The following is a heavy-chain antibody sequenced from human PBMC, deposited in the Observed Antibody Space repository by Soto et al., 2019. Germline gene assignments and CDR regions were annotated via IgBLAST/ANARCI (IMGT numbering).Heavy chain of an antibody. J-gene: IGHJ3*02. CDR2: FYHSGST. Sequence: TSETLSLTCTVSGGSISSSIYYWGWIRQSPGKGLEWIGSFYHSGSTFYNPSLKSRVTISVDTSKSQFSLKVNSVTAADTAVYYCARQGYCGSTSCYENDAFAIWGQGTMVTVSS. CDR1: GGSISSSIYY. CDR3: ARQGYCGSTSCYENDAFAI. D-gene: IGHD2-2*01. V-gene: IGHV4-39*01.